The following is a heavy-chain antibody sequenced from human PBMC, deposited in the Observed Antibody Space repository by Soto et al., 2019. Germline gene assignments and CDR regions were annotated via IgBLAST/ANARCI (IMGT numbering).Heavy chain of an antibody. J-gene: IGHJ4*02. V-gene: IGHV4-59*01. CDR1: GGSISSYY. CDR3: ASGAVAGEIDY. CDR2: IYYSGST. D-gene: IGHD6-19*01. Sequence: PSETLSLTCTVPGGSISSYYWSWIRQPPGKGLEWIGYIYYSGSTNYNPSLKSRVTISVDTSKNQFSLKLSSVTAADTAVYYCASGAVAGEIDYWGQGTLVTVSS.